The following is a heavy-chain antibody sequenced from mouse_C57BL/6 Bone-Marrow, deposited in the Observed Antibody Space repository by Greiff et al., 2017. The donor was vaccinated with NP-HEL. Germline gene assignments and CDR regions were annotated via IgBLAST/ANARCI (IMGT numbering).Heavy chain of an antibody. J-gene: IGHJ2*01. CDR2: INPNNGGT. CDR3: APTYGYYFDY. V-gene: IGHV1-22*01. D-gene: IGHD1-1*01. CDR1: GYTFTDYN. Sequence: EVQLQESGPELVKPGASVKMSCKASGYTFTDYNMHWVKQSHGKSLEWIGYINPNNGGTSYNQKFKGKATLTVNKSSSTAYMELRSLTSEDSAVYYCAPTYGYYFDYWGQGTTLTVSS.